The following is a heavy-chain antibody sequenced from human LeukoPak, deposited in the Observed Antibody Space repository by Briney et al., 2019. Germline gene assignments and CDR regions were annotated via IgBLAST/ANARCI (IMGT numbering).Heavy chain of an antibody. J-gene: IGHJ4*02. CDR3: AFSSAAAGGY. Sequence: SEALSLTCTVSGGSISSSSYYWGWIRQPPGKGLEWIGSIYYSGSTYYNPSLKSRVTISVDTSKNQFSLKLSSVTAADTAVYYCAFSSAAAGGYWGQGTLVTVSS. D-gene: IGHD6-13*01. V-gene: IGHV4-39*07. CDR2: IYYSGST. CDR1: GGSISSSSYY.